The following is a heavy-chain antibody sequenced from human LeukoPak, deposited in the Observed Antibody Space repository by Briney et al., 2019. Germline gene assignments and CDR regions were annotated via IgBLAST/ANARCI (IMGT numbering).Heavy chain of an antibody. V-gene: IGHV1-2*02. J-gene: IGHJ4*02. CDR3: ARDPESPSLDIEY. Sequence: ASVKVSCKASGYTFTGYYMHWVRQAPGQGLEWMGWTNPNSGGTSYAQKFQGRVTLTRDTSISTAYMELSSLTSDDTAVYYCARDPESPSLDIEYWGQGTLVTVSS. CDR1: GYTFTGYY. CDR2: TNPNSGGT.